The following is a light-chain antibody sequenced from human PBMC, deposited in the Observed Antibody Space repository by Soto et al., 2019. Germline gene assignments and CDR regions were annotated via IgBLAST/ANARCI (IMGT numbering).Light chain of an antibody. CDR1: QSVSSSY. V-gene: IGKV3-20*01. CDR2: GAS. J-gene: IGKJ4*01. Sequence: EVGLTQSPGTLSLSPGERATLSCRASQSVSSSYLAWYQQKPGQAPRLLIYGASSRATGIPDRFSGSGSGTDFTLTISRLEPEDFAVYYCQQYGSSPGLTFGGGSMVAI. CDR3: QQYGSSPGLT.